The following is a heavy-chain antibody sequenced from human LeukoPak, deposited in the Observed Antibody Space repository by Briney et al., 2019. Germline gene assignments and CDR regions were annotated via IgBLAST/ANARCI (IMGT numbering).Heavy chain of an antibody. CDR3: ARGRSGSPFDY. CDR1: GFTFISYE. D-gene: IGHD1-26*01. J-gene: IGHJ4*02. CDR2: ISSSGSAI. V-gene: IGHV3-48*03. Sequence: PGGSLRLACADSGFTFISYEMNWVRQAPGKGLEWLLYISSSGSAIYYADSVKGRFTISRDSAKSSLYLQMNSLRAEDTAVYYCARGRSGSPFDYWGQGTLVTVSS.